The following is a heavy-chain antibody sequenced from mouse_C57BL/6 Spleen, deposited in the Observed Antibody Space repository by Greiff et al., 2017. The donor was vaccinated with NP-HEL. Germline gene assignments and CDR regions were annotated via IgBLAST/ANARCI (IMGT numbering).Heavy chain of an antibody. D-gene: IGHD1-1*01. Sequence: QVQLQQSGAELVKPGASVKLSCKASGYTFTSYWMHWVKQRPGQGLEWIGMIHPNSGSTNYNEKFKSKATLTVDKSSSTAYMQLSSLTSEDSAVYYCARPTTVVANAMDYWGQGTSVTVSS. CDR1: GYTFTSYW. V-gene: IGHV1-64*01. CDR2: IHPNSGST. CDR3: ARPTTVVANAMDY. J-gene: IGHJ4*01.